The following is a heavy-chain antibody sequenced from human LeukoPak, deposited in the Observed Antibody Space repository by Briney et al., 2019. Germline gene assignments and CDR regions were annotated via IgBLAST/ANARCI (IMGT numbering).Heavy chain of an antibody. D-gene: IGHD3-22*01. Sequence: ASVKVSFKASGYTFTSYYMHWVRQATGQGLEWMGIINPSGGSTSYAQKFQGRVTMTRDTSTSTVYMELSSLRSEDTAVYYCARDPHYYYDSSGYYGKSNSPSYYFDYWGQGTLVTVSS. J-gene: IGHJ4*02. CDR2: INPSGGST. V-gene: IGHV1-46*01. CDR1: GYTFTSYY. CDR3: ARDPHYYYDSSGYYGKSNSPSYYFDY.